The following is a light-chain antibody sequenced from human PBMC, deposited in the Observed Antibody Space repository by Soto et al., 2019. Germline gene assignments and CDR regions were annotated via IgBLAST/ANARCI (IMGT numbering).Light chain of an antibody. CDR1: ESISTW. CDR2: GAS. Sequence: DIQMTQSPSSLSASVGDRVTITCRASESISTWLAWYQQKPGKAPKLLIYGASSLESGVPPRFSGDGSETDFTLTINSLQRDDFGTYYCQQYSRLWSFGQGTKVEIE. CDR3: QQYSRLWS. V-gene: IGKV1-5*03. J-gene: IGKJ1*01.